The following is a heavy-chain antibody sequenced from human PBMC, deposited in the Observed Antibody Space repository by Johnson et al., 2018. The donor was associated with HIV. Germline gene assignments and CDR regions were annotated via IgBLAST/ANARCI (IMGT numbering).Heavy chain of an antibody. V-gene: IGHV3-30-3*01. CDR2: ISHDGSKK. J-gene: IGHJ3*02. CDR3: ARDRGYDAFDI. D-gene: IGHD3-22*01. CDR1: GFIFSTYA. Sequence: QVQLVESGGGVVQPGISLRLYCAASGFIFSTYAMYWVRQAPGKGLEWVADISHDGSKKHYLDSVKGRFTISRDNARNSLYLQMNSLRAEDTAVYFCARDRGYDAFDIWGQGTMVTVSS.